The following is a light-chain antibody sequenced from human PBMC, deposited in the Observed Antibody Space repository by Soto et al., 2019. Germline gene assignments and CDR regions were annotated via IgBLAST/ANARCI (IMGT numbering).Light chain of an antibody. CDR3: QQYSVYWT. V-gene: IGKV1-5*01. CDR1: QTISDS. Sequence: DIQMTQSPSALSASVGDRVTITCRASQTISDSLAWYQQKPGKAPDLLISDVSSLERGVASRFSGSGSGTEFTLTINSLQPDDFATYYCQQYSVYWTFGQGTKVDI. J-gene: IGKJ1*01. CDR2: DVS.